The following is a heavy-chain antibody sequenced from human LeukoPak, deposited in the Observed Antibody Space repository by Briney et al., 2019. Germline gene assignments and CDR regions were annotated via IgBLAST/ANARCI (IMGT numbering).Heavy chain of an antibody. J-gene: IGHJ6*02. CDR3: ARNQQLGGHSYYYYGMDV. V-gene: IGHV3-23*01. Sequence: GGSLRLSCVASGFTFSNYAMSWVRQAPGKGLEWVSALSGSGGVTYYADSVEGRFTISRDNSKNTLYLQMNSLRADDTAIYYCARNQQLGGHSYYYYGMDVWGQGTTVTVSS. CDR1: GFTFSNYA. CDR2: LSGSGGVT. D-gene: IGHD3-16*01.